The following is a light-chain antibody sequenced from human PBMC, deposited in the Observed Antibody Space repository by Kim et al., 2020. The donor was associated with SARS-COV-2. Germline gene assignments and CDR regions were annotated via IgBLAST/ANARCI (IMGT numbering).Light chain of an antibody. Sequence: QSVLTQPPSVSAAPGQKVTVSCSGNRFNIGNNFVSWYLHLPGTAPQLLIYDDNQRPSGIPDRFSGSKTDTSATLGITGLQTGDEADYYCGTWDSILNVYVFGPGTKVTVL. CDR2: DDN. J-gene: IGLJ1*01. CDR3: GTWDSILNVYV. CDR1: RFNIGNNF. V-gene: IGLV1-51*01.